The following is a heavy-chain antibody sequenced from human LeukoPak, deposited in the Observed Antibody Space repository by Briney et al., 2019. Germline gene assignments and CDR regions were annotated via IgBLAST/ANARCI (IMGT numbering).Heavy chain of an antibody. J-gene: IGHJ4*02. CDR2: INTDGSTT. Sequence: GGSLRLSCAASGFTFSSYWMHWVRQAPGKGLVWVSRINTDGSTTNYADSVKGRFTISRDNAENTLYLQMNSLRAEDTAVYYCARDYCRTTTCRFDFWGQGTLVTVSS. CDR1: GFTFSSYW. V-gene: IGHV3-74*01. D-gene: IGHD2-2*01. CDR3: ARDYCRTTTCRFDF.